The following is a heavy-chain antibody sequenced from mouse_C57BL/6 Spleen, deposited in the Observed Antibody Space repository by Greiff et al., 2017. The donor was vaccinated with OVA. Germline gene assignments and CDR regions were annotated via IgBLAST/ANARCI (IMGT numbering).Heavy chain of an antibody. D-gene: IGHD2-4*01. V-gene: IGHV1-26*01. Sequence: EVQLQQSGPELVKPGASVKISCKASGYTFTDYYMNWVKQSHGKSLEWIGDINPNNGGTSYNQKFKGKATLTVDQSSSTAYMELRSLTSEDSAVYYCARGMRLRGYFDYWGQGTTLTVSS. CDR2: INPNNGGT. CDR3: ARGMRLRGYFDY. J-gene: IGHJ2*01. CDR1: GYTFTDYY.